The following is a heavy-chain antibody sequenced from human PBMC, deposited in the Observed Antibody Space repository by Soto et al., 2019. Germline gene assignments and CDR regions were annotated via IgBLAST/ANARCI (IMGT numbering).Heavy chain of an antibody. Sequence: QVQLVQSGAEVKKPGASVKVSCKASGYTFTSYDINWVRQATGQGLEWMGWMNPNSGNTGYAQKFQGRVTMTRNTSISTAYMELSSLRSEDTAVYYCARGLRVRYCSCGSCYSYYFDYWGQGTLVTVSS. J-gene: IGHJ4*02. CDR2: MNPNSGNT. V-gene: IGHV1-8*01. CDR3: ARGLRVRYCSCGSCYSYYFDY. CDR1: GYTFTSYD. D-gene: IGHD2-15*01.